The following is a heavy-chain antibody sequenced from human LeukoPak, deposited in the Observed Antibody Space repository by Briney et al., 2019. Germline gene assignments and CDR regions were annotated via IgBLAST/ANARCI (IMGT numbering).Heavy chain of an antibody. CDR1: GFTFSDHY. D-gene: IGHD1-26*01. V-gene: IGHV3-72*01. CDR3: TRASLSGSYFFY. Sequence: GGSLRLSCAASGFTFSDHYMDWVRQTPGKGLEWVGRSRNKANSYTTEYAASVKGRFIVSRDDSKNSLFLQMNSLKTDDTAVYYCTRASLSGSYFFYWGQGALVTVSS. CDR2: SRNKANSYTT. J-gene: IGHJ4*02.